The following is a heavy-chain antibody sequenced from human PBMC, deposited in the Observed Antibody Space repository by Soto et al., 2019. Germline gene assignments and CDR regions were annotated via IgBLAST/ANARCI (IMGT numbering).Heavy chain of an antibody. Sequence: EVQLVESGGALVQPGRSLRLSCAASGFTFENHAMHWVQQVPGKGLEWVAGIGWNSAKIGYADSVKGRFSISRDNAKSSLYLEMNGLRIEDTALYFCAKDSASSWSEYFRYWGRGTLVTVSS. CDR3: AKDSASSWSEYFRY. V-gene: IGHV3-9*01. J-gene: IGHJ1*01. D-gene: IGHD6-13*01. CDR2: IGWNSAKI. CDR1: GFTFENHA.